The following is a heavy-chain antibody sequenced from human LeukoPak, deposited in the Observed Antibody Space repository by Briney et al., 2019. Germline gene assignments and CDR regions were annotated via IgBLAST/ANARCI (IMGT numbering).Heavy chain of an antibody. D-gene: IGHD4-23*01. CDR3: AREVTHHFYYGMDV. CDR2: ISGYNGNT. CDR1: GYTFINYD. J-gene: IGHJ6*02. V-gene: IGHV1-18*01. Sequence: GASVKVSCKASGYTFINYDIRWVRQAPGQGLEWMGWISGYNGNTNYAQKFQGRVTMTTDTSTSTAYMELRSLRSDDTAVYYCAREVTHHFYYGMDVWGQGTTVTVSS.